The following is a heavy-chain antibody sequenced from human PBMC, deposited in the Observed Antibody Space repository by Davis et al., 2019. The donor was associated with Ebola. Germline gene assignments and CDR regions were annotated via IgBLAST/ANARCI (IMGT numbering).Heavy chain of an antibody. Sequence: SETLSLTCTVSGGFISSYYWSWIRQPPGKGLEWIGYIYYSGSTNYNPSLKSRVTISVDTSKNQFSLKLSSVTAADTAVYYCARGSDSAKSRNWGQGTLVTVSS. J-gene: IGHJ4*02. CDR2: IYYSGST. V-gene: IGHV4-59*01. CDR1: GGFISSYY. D-gene: IGHD6-6*01. CDR3: ARGSDSAKSRN.